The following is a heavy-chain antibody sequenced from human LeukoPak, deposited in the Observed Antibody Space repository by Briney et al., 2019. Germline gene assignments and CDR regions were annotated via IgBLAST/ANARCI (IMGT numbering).Heavy chain of an antibody. CDR2: IYHTGSA. D-gene: IGHD6-25*01. CDR1: GGSTSGYY. CDR3: ARRGAMTGWFDP. J-gene: IGHJ5*02. Sequence: SETLSLTCSVSGGSTSGYYWSWIRQSAGMGLEWIGYIYHTGSAHYNPSLESRVTISIDMSRSQFSLRLRSVTASDTAVYYCARRGAMTGWFDPWGQGTLVTVSS. V-gene: IGHV4-59*08.